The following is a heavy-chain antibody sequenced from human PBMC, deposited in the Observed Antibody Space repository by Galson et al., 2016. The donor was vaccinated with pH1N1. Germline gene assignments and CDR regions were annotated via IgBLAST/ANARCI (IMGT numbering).Heavy chain of an antibody. J-gene: IGHJ3*01. D-gene: IGHD3-10*01. Sequence: SLRLSCAASGFPFSHYYMGWIRQAPGKGLEWISYISGSDTTIYYADSVRGRFTISRDNAQNSLYLHMHSLRAEDTAVYYCARDHFGWAFDVWGQGTMVTVSP. CDR3: ARDHFGWAFDV. V-gene: IGHV3-11*01. CDR1: GFPFSHYY. CDR2: ISGSDTTI.